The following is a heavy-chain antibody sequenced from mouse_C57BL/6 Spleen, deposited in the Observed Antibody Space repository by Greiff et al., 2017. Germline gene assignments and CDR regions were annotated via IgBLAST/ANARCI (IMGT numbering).Heavy chain of an antibody. J-gene: IGHJ2*01. CDR2: IYPGSGNT. CDR3: ARLGPYFDY. Sequence: VQLQQSGAELVRPGASVKLSCKASGYTFTDYYINWVKQRPGQGLEWIARIYPGSGNTYYNEKFKGKATLTAEKSSSTAYMQLSSLTSEDSAVYFCARLGPYFDYWGQGTTLTVSS. CDR1: GYTFTDYY. V-gene: IGHV1-76*01. D-gene: IGHD4-1*01.